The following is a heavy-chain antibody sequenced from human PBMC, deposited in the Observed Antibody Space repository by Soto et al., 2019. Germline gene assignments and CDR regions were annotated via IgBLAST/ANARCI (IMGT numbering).Heavy chain of an antibody. CDR1: GDSISSNNW. CDR3: ARDPRIAVAGSLDY. D-gene: IGHD6-19*01. Sequence: SETLSLTCVVSGDSISSNNWWSWVRQPPGKGLEWIGEIYHSGSTNYNPSLKSRVTISVDKSKNQFSLNLNSVTAADTAVYYCARDPRIAVAGSLDYWGQGXLVTVSS. CDR2: IYHSGST. J-gene: IGHJ4*02. V-gene: IGHV4-4*02.